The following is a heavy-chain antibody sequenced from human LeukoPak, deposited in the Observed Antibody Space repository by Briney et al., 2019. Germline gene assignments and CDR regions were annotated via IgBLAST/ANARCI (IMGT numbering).Heavy chain of an antibody. D-gene: IGHD4-17*01. CDR1: GFTFSTYV. CDR3: ASAYGDYLDH. Sequence: GGSLRLSCAASGFTFSTYVIHWVRQAPGKGLEWVAFISDDGSSKRYADSVKGRFAISRDNSKNTLSLQMNSLRAEDTAVYYCASAYGDYLDHWGQGTLVTVSP. V-gene: IGHV3-30*09. CDR2: ISDDGSSK. J-gene: IGHJ4*02.